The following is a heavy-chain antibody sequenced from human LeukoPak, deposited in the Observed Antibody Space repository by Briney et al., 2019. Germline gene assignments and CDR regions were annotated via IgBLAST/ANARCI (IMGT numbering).Heavy chain of an antibody. D-gene: IGHD4-17*01. J-gene: IGHJ2*01. CDR2: GHYTGSS. Sequence: SETLSLTCTVSRASISSYYWSWIRQPPGKGLEWIGFGHYTGSSNYNPSLKSRVTISVDTSKSQFSLKLSSVTAVDTAVYYCARTYGDYAPYWYFDLWGRGTLVTVSS. V-gene: IGHV4-59*12. CDR3: ARTYGDYAPYWYFDL. CDR1: RASISSYY.